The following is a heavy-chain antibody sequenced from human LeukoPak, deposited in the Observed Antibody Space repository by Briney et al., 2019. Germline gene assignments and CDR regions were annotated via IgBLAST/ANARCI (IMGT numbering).Heavy chain of an antibody. CDR2: IYYSGST. CDR3: ASYDFWSPFDY. D-gene: IGHD3-3*01. J-gene: IGHJ4*02. Sequence: PSGPLYLTCPAPGGPISSYSWGWTPQPPGRGLKWIGFIYYSGSTNYNPSLKSRVTISVDTSKNQFSLKLSSVTAADTAVYYCASYDFWSPFDYWGQGTLVTVSS. CDR1: GGPISSYS. V-gene: IGHV4-59*01.